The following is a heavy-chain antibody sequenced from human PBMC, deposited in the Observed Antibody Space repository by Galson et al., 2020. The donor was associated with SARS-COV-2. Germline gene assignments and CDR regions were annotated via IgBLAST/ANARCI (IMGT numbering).Heavy chain of an antibody. J-gene: IGHJ6*03. CDR2: ISSSGSTI. CDR1: GFTFSDYY. D-gene: IGHD3-16*01. Sequence: GESLKISCAASGFTFSDYYMSWIRQAPGKGLEWVSYISSSGSTIYYADSVKGRFTISRDNAKNSLYLQMNSLRAEDTAVYYCARNRLGYYYMDVWGKGTTVTVSS. V-gene: IGHV3-11*01. CDR3: ARNRLGYYYMDV.